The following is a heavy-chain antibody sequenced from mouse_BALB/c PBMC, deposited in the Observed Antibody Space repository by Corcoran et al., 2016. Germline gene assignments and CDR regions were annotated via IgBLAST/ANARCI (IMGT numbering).Heavy chain of an antibody. V-gene: IGHV1S135*01. D-gene: IGHD2-1*01. J-gene: IGHJ3*01. CDR3: ARYGNYAWFAY. CDR2: INPYNGGT. Sequence: EIQLQQSGPELVKPGASVKVSCKASGYSFTDYNMYWVKQSHGKSLEWIGLINPYNGGTSYNQKFKGKATLTVDKSSSTAYMELLSLTSEDSAVYYCARYGNYAWFAYWGQGTLVTVSA. CDR1: GYSFTDYN.